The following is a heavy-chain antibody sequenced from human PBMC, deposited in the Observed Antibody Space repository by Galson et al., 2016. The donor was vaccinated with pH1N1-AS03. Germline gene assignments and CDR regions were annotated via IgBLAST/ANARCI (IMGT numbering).Heavy chain of an antibody. V-gene: IGHV3-33*08. CDR3: ARDRVGATLLDY. Sequence: SLRLSCAASGFTFSNAWMSWVRQAPGKGLEWVAVIYYDGNNKYYADSVKGRFTISRDNSKNTLYLQMNSLRAEDTAVYYCARDRVGATLLDYWGQGTLVTVSS. CDR2: IYYDGNNK. D-gene: IGHD1-26*01. CDR1: GFTFSNAW. J-gene: IGHJ4*02.